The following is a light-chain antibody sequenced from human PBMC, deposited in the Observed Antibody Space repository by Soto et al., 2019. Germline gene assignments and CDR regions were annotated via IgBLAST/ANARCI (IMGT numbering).Light chain of an antibody. V-gene: IGLV2-14*01. Sequence: QSVLTQPASVSGSPGQSITISCTGTSSDVGGYNYVSWYQQHPGKAPKRMIYEVTSRPSGVSNRFSASKSGNTASLSISGLQAEEEADYYCSSYTSAGTYVFGAGTKVTVL. CDR3: SSYTSAGTYV. J-gene: IGLJ1*01. CDR2: EVT. CDR1: SSDVGGYNY.